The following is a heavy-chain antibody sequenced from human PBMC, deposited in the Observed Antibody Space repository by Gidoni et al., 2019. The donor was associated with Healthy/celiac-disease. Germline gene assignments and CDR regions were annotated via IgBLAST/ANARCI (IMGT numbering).Heavy chain of an antibody. CDR2: IWYDGSNK. CDR1: GFTFSSYG. Sequence: QVQLVESGGGVVQPGRSLRLSCAASGFTFSSYGMHWVRQAPGKGLEWVAVIWYDGSNKYYADSVKGRFTIFRDNSKNTLYLQMNSLRAEDTAVYYCARDLSSGDSPAGQWGQGTLVTVSS. D-gene: IGHD6-19*01. CDR3: ARDLSSGDSPAGQ. J-gene: IGHJ4*02. V-gene: IGHV3-33*01.